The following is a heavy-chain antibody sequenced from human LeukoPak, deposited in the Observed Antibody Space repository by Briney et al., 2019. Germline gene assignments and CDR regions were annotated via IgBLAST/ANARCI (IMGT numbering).Heavy chain of an antibody. CDR3: ARIQGVDTAMVTGYFDY. CDR1: GGSISSYY. CDR2: IYYSGST. Sequence: PSETLSLTCTVSGGSISSYYWSWIRRPPGKGLEWIGYIYYSGSTNYNPSLKSRVTISVDTSKNQFSLKLSSVTAADTAVYYCARIQGVDTAMVTGYFDYWGQGTLVTVSS. D-gene: IGHD5-18*01. V-gene: IGHV4-59*08. J-gene: IGHJ4*02.